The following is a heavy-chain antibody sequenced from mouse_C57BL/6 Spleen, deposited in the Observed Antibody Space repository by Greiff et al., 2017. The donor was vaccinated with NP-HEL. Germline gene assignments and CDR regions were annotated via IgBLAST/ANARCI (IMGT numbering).Heavy chain of an antibody. CDR1: GYTFISYW. Sequence: QVQLQQPGAELVRPGTSVKLSCKASGYTFISYWMHWVKQRPGQGLEWIGVIDPSDSYTNYNQKFKGKATLTVDTSSSTAYMQLSSLTSEDSAVYYCAPYGYGSFDYWGQGTTLTVSS. CDR3: APYGYGSFDY. CDR2: IDPSDSYT. V-gene: IGHV1-59*01. D-gene: IGHD2-2*01. J-gene: IGHJ2*01.